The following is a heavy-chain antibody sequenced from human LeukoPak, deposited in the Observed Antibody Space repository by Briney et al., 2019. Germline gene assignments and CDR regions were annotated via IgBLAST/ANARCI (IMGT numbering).Heavy chain of an antibody. CDR1: GFTVSSNY. Sequence: GGSLRLSCAASGFTVSSNYMSWVRQAPGKGLEWVSVIYSGGSTYYADSVKGRFTISRDNSKNTLYLQMNSLRAEDTAVYYCARGVGATTFYYYYYYGMDVWGQGTTVTVSS. V-gene: IGHV3-53*01. CDR2: IYSGGST. CDR3: ARGVGATTFYYYYYYGMDV. J-gene: IGHJ6*02. D-gene: IGHD1-26*01.